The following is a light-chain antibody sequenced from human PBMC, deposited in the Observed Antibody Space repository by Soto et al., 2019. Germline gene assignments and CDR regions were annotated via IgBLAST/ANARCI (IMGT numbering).Light chain of an antibody. Sequence: EIVLTQSPVTLSLSPGERATLSYRASQSISSSYLAWYQQKPGQAPRLLIYGASSRATGIPDRFSGSGSGTDFTLTISRLEPEDFAVYYCQQYGSSPITFGQGTRLEIK. CDR1: QSISSSY. CDR3: QQYGSSPIT. J-gene: IGKJ5*01. CDR2: GAS. V-gene: IGKV3-20*01.